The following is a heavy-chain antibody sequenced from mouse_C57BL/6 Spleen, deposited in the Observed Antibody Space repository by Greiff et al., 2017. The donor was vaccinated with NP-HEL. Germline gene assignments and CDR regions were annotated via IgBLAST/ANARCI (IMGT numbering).Heavy chain of an antibody. CDR2: INPGSGGT. CDR1: GYAFTNYL. CDR3: ARSDSSGPIDY. Sequence: QVQLKESGAELVRPGTSVKVSCKASGYAFTNYLIEWVKQRPGQGLEWIGVINPGSGGTNYNEKFKGKATLTADKSSSTAYMQLSSLTSEDSAVYFCARSDSSGPIDYWGQGTTLTVSS. D-gene: IGHD3-2*02. J-gene: IGHJ2*01. V-gene: IGHV1-54*01.